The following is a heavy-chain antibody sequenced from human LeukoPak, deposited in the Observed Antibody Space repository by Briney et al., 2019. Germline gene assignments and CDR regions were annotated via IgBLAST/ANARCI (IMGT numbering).Heavy chain of an antibody. CDR1: GYSFTSHY. Sequence: ASVKVSCKASGYSFTSHYMHWVRQAPGQGLEWMGLINPSGISTLYAEKFRGRIIMTRDMSTATDYMELSSLRSEDTAVYYCARDNSIADRGWWFDPWGQGTLVTVSS. CDR2: INPSGIST. CDR3: ARDNSIADRGWWFDP. V-gene: IGHV1-46*01. D-gene: IGHD4-23*01. J-gene: IGHJ5*02.